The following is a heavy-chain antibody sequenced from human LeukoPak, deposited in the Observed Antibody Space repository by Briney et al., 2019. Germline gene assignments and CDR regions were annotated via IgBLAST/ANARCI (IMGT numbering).Heavy chain of an antibody. CDR2: ISSSSSYI. CDR3: ARGLTGIADEFDY. CDR1: GFTFSSYS. Sequence: GGSLRLSCAASGFTFSSYSMNWVRQAPGKGLEWVSSISSSSSYIYYADSVKGRFTISRDNSKNTLYLQMNSLRAEDTAVYYCARGLTGIADEFDYWGQGTLVTVSS. J-gene: IGHJ4*02. D-gene: IGHD6-13*01. V-gene: IGHV3-21*01.